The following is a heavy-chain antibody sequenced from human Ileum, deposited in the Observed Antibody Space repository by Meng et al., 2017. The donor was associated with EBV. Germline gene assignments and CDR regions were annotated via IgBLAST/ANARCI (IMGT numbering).Heavy chain of an antibody. CDR3: ARESGRGYSSDY. CDR2: IIPMFGAP. D-gene: IGHD5-18*01. V-gene: IGHV1-69*01. J-gene: IGHJ4*02. Sequence: RLEQVWPEWKKAGSSAKVPCKASGGTFRNSAISWVRQAPGQGLEWMGGIIPMFGAPDYAQRFQDRVTITADESTSTVYMELNSLRSEDTAVYYCARESGRGYSSDYWGQGTPVTVSS. CDR1: GGTFRNSA.